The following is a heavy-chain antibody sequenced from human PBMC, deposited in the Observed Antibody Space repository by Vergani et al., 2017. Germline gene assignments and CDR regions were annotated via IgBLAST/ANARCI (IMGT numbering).Heavy chain of an antibody. D-gene: IGHD3-9*01. J-gene: IGHJ4*02. CDR3: AGKTSAYDILTGYYHTHPFDY. Sequence: QVQLQESGPGLVKPSETLSLTCTVSGGSISSYYWSWIRQPPGKGLEWIGYIYYSGSTNYNPSLKSRVTISVDTSKNQFSLKRSSVTAADTAVYYCAGKTSAYDILTGYYHTHPFDYWGQGTLVTVSS. CDR1: GGSISSYY. CDR2: IYYSGST. V-gene: IGHV4-59*01.